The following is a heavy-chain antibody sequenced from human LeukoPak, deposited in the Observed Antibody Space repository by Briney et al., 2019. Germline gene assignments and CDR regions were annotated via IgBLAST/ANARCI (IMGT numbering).Heavy chain of an antibody. Sequence: SETLSLTCTVSGGSISSYYWSWIRQPPGKGLEWIGYIYHSGSTNYNPSLKSRVTISVGTSKNQFSLKLSSVTAADTAVYYCARQRSLEWYFGYWGQGTLVTVSS. CDR2: IYHSGST. CDR3: ARQRSLEWYFGY. J-gene: IGHJ4*02. V-gene: IGHV4-59*08. CDR1: GGSISSYY. D-gene: IGHD3-3*01.